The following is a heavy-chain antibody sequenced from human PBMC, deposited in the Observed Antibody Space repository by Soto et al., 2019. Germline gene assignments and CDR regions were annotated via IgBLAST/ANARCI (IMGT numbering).Heavy chain of an antibody. V-gene: IGHV4-39*01. J-gene: IGHJ5*02. CDR2: ICYSGST. D-gene: IGHD3-3*01. CDR3: ARHPDVLRPRWFDP. CDR1: GGSIISSSYY. Sequence: QLQLQESGPGLVKPSETLSLTCTVSGGSIISSSYYWGWIRQPPGKGLEWIGSICYSGSTYYNPSLKSRVTISVDTSKNQFSLKLSSVTAADTAVYYCARHPDVLRPRWFDPWGQGTLVAVSS.